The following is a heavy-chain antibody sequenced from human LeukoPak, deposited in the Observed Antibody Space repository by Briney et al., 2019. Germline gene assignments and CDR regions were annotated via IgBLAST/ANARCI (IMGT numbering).Heavy chain of an antibody. V-gene: IGHV4-38-2*02. CDR2: IYHSGST. J-gene: IGHJ4*02. CDR3: ARVKGSIAAREDY. D-gene: IGHD6-6*01. Sequence: PSETLSLTCTVSGYSISSGYYWGWIRQPPGKGLEWIGSIYHSGSTYYNPSLKSRVTISVDTSKNQFSLKLSSVTAADTAVYYCARVKGSIAAREDYWGQGTLVTVSS. CDR1: GYSISSGYY.